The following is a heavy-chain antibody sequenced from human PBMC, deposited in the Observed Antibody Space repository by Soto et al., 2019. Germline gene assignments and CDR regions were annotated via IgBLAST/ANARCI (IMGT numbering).Heavy chain of an antibody. Sequence: PSETLSPTCTVSGGSISSYYCRWIRQPQGRGRGWIGYIQCSGSTNYDPSIKSRVTISVDTSKDESSMKLSSMTASDKCFYDGASFKTGPAFDPWGQGTLVTVSS. J-gene: IGHJ5*02. V-gene: IGHV4-59*13. CDR2: IQCSGST. CDR3: ASFKTGPAFDP. CDR1: GGSISSYY.